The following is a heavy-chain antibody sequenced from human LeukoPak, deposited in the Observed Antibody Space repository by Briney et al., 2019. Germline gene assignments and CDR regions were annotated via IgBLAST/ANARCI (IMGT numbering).Heavy chain of an antibody. D-gene: IGHD6-6*01. V-gene: IGHV4-38-2*01. J-gene: IGHJ6*03. CDR1: SYSISSGSY. CDR3: ARCQAEQLVSHYYYMDV. Sequence: PSETLSLTCAVSSYSISSGSYWGWIRQSPGKGLEWIGRIYTSGSTNYNPSLKSRVTISVDKSKNQFSLKLSSVTAADTAVYYCARCQAEQLVSHYYYMDVWGKGTTVTVSS. CDR2: IYTSGST.